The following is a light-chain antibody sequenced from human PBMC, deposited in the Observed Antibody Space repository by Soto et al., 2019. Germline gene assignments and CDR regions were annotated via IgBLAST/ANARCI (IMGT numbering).Light chain of an antibody. J-gene: IGLJ3*02. V-gene: IGLV1-40*01. CDR3: QSYDNSLSVL. Sequence: QSVLTQPPSVSGAPGQRVAMSCTGNSSNIGAGYDVHWYRQLPGTAPKLLIFRNTNRPSGVPDRFSGSKYGTSASLAITGLLAEDEADYYCQSYDNSLSVLFGGGTKVTVL. CDR2: RNT. CDR1: SSNIGAGYD.